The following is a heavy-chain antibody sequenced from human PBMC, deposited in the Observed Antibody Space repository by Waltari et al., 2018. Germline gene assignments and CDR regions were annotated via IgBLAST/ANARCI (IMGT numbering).Heavy chain of an antibody. CDR2: GSWNRCSI. D-gene: IGHD6-19*01. J-gene: IGHJ4*02. CDR3: AKSGWLEAGSDY. V-gene: IGHV3-9*01. CDR1: GFTFDEFA. Sequence: EVQLVESGGGWVQPGRSLRLSCAASGFTFDEFAMHWVRQAPGKGLAWVSGGSWNRCSIGYADSVKGRFIISRDNSKNTVHLQMNSLRVEDTALYYCAKSGWLEAGSDYWGQGTLVTVSS.